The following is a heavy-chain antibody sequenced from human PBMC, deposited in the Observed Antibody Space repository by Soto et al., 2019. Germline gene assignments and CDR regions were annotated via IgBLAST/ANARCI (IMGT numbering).Heavy chain of an antibody. CDR3: AKDRYSSSSVPYNCFDP. CDR1: GFTFSHFA. CDR2: ISDSGGST. J-gene: IGHJ5*02. V-gene: IGHV3-23*01. Sequence: GSLRLSCAASGFTFSHFAMSWVRQAPGKGLEWVSTISDSGGSTYYADSVKGRFTISRDNSKNTLYLQMNSLRAEDTAVCHCAKDRYSSSSVPYNCFDPWGQGTLVTVSS. D-gene: IGHD2-2*01.